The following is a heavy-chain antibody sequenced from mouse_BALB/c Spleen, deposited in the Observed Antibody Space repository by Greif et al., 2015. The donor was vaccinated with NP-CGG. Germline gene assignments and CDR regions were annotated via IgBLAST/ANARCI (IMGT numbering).Heavy chain of an antibody. V-gene: IGHV5-17*02. CDR2: ISSGSSTI. CDR1: GFTLSSFG. Sequence: EVKVVDSGGGLVQPGGSRKLSCAASGFTLSSFGMHWVRQAPEKGLEWVAYISSGSSTIYYADTVKGRFTISRDNPKNTLFLQMTSLRSEDTAMYYCARLFDYWGQGTTLTVSS. J-gene: IGHJ2*01. CDR3: ARLFDY.